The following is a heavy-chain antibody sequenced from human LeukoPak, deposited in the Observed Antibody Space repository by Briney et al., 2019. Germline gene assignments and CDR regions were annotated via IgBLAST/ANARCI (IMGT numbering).Heavy chain of an antibody. CDR2: INPSGGST. CDR1: GYTFTSYY. V-gene: IGHV1-46*01. CDR3: ARDQLYLVRGVPSDY. Sequence: ASVKVSCKASGYTFTSYYMHWVRQAPAQGLEWMGIINPSGGSTSYAQKFQGRVTMTRDTSTSTVYMELSSLRSEDTAVYYCARDQLYLVRGVPSDYWGQGTLVTVSS. D-gene: IGHD3-10*01. J-gene: IGHJ4*02.